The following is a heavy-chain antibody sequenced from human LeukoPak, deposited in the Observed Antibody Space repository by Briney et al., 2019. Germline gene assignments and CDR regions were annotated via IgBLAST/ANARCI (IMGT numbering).Heavy chain of an antibody. CDR2: IYPGDSDT. Sequence: GESLKVSCKGSGYSFTSCWIGWVRQMPGKGLEWMGIIYPGDSDTRYSPSFQGQVTISADKSISTAYLQWSSLKASDTAMYYCAREYYYDSSGYSAFDIWGQGTMVTVSS. D-gene: IGHD3-22*01. V-gene: IGHV5-51*01. J-gene: IGHJ3*02. CDR3: AREYYYDSSGYSAFDI. CDR1: GYSFTSCW.